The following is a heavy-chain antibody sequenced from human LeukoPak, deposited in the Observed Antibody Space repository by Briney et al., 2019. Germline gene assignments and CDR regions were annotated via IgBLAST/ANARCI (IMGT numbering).Heavy chain of an antibody. D-gene: IGHD6-19*01. CDR3: ARSSIAVAGAVFDY. V-gene: IGHV4-39*01. CDR2: IYYSGST. Sequence: SETLSLTCTVSGGSISSSSYYWGWIRQPPGKGLEWIGSIYYSGSTYYNPSLKSRVTISVDTSKNQFSLKLCSVTAADTAVYYCARSSIAVAGAVFDYWGQGTLVTVSS. J-gene: IGHJ4*02. CDR1: GGSISSSSYY.